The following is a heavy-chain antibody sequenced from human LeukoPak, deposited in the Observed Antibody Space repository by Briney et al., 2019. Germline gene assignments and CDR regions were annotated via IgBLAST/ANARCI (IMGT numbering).Heavy chain of an antibody. CDR1: GFTFSSYW. D-gene: IGHD3-16*02. CDR3: AASLTEGYFDY. Sequence: GGSLRLSCAASGFTFSSYWMSWVRQAPGKGLEWVANIKQDGSEKYYVDSVKGRFTISRDNAKNSLYLQMNSLRAEDTAVYYCAASLTEGYFDYWGQGTLVTVSS. J-gene: IGHJ4*02. CDR2: IKQDGSEK. V-gene: IGHV3-7*02.